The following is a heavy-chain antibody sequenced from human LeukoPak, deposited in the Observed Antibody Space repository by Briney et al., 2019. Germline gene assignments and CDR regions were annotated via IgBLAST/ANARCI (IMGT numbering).Heavy chain of an antibody. J-gene: IGHJ4*02. CDR3: VRCSSSSYYFDY. CDR2: IYYSGST. D-gene: IGHD6-13*01. V-gene: IGHV4-31*03. CDR1: GGSISSGGYG. Sequence: SQTLSLTCTVSGGSISSGGYGWSWLRQQAGKGLEWIGYIYYSGSTYYNPSLKSRVTISVDTSKNQFSLKLSSVTAADAAVYYCVRCSSSSYYFDYWGQGTLVTVSS.